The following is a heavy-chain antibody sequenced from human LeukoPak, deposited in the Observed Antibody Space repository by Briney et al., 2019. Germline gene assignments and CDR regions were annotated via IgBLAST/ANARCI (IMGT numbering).Heavy chain of an antibody. CDR2: ITWDGGTT. J-gene: IGHJ4*02. D-gene: IGHD6-13*01. CDR3: AKARRSSSWFFFGY. CDR1: GFIFNGFT. V-gene: IGHV3-43*01. Sequence: PGGSLRLSCAASGFIFNGFTMHWVRQAPGKGLEWVSLITWDGGTTYYADSVKGRFTIPRDNSKNTLYLQMNSLRAEDTAVYYCAKARRSSSWFFFGYWGQGTLVTVSS.